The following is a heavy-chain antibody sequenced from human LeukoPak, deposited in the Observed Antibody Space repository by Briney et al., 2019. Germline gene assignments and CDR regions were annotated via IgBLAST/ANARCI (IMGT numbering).Heavy chain of an antibody. CDR3: ARYSGSYHTFDY. J-gene: IGHJ4*02. D-gene: IGHD1-26*01. V-gene: IGHV3-7*01. CDR2: IKQDGSEK. Sequence: PGGSLRLSCAPSGFSFSSYWMTWVRQAPGKGLEWVANIKQDGSEKYYVDSLKGRFTISRDNAKNSLYLQVNSLRAEDTAVYYCARYSGSYHTFDYWGQGTLVTVSS. CDR1: GFSFSSYW.